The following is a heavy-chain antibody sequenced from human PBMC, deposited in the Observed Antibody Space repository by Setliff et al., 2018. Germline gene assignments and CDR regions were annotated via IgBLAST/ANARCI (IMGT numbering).Heavy chain of an antibody. CDR1: GGSISTHY. CDR2: LYRTANT. Sequence: PSETLSLTCTVSGGSISTHYWSWIRQSPGKGLEWIGSLYRTANTYYNPAVRSRVTISPDTSKNQFSLKLTSVTAADTAVYYCARQSGSGSSPYFDFWSQGTLVTVSS. CDR3: ARQSGSGSSPYFDF. D-gene: IGHD3-10*01. J-gene: IGHJ4*02. V-gene: IGHV4-59*08.